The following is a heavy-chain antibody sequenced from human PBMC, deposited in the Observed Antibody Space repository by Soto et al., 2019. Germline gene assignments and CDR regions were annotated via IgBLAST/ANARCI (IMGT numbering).Heavy chain of an antibody. Sequence: QVQLVESGGGVAQPGRSLRLSCAASGFTFSSYGMHWVRQAPGKGLEWVAVIWYDGSNKYYADSVKGRFTISRDDPQNRLYLQMNSLRAEDTAVYYCARAVDGDYISVNFYYGMDVWGQGTTVTVSS. CDR3: ARAVDGDYISVNFYYGMDV. CDR2: IWYDGSNK. V-gene: IGHV3-33*01. CDR1: GFTFSSYG. J-gene: IGHJ6*02. D-gene: IGHD4-17*01.